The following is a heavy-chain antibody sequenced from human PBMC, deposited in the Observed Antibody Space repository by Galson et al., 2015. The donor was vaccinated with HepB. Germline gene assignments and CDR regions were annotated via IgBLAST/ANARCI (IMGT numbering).Heavy chain of an antibody. CDR3: AKVSLGDWYFDL. V-gene: IGHV3-23*01. CDR1: GFTFISYA. Sequence: SLRLSCAASGFTFISYAMIWVRQAPGKGLEWVSSIRASDGSTYYADSVKGRFTISRDNSKNMLYLQMNSLRAEDTAIYYCAKVSLGDWYFDLWGRGTLVTVSS. CDR2: IRASDGST. J-gene: IGHJ2*01. D-gene: IGHD3-10*01.